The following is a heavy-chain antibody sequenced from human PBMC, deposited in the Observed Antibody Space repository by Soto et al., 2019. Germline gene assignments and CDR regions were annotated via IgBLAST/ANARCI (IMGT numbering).Heavy chain of an antibody. CDR1: GGSISSYY. CDR3: ARRYSSGFDY. D-gene: IGHD6-19*01. J-gene: IGHJ4*02. CDR2: IFYSGST. Sequence: PSETLSLTCTVSGGSISSYYWSWIRQPPGKGLEWIGYIFYSGSTNYSPSLKSRVTISVDTSKNQFSLKLSSVTAADTAVYYCARRYSSGFDYWGQGTLVTVSS. V-gene: IGHV4-59*08.